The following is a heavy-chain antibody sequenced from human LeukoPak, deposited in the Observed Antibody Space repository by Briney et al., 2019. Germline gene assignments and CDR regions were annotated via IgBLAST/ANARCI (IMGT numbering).Heavy chain of an antibody. CDR3: ARDFLLDYGDNGDAFDI. Sequence: PGGSLRLSCAASGFTFSSYSMNWVRQAPGKGLEWVSYISSSSSTIYYADSVKGRFTISRDNAKNSLYLRMNSLRAEDTAVYYCARDFLLDYGDNGDAFDIWGQGTMVTVSS. D-gene: IGHD4-17*01. V-gene: IGHV3-48*04. CDR1: GFTFSSYS. CDR2: ISSSSSTI. J-gene: IGHJ3*02.